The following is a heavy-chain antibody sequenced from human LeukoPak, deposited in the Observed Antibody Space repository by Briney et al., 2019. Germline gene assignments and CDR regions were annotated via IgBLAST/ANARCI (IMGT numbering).Heavy chain of an antibody. CDR2: INPSGGST. J-gene: IGHJ4*02. D-gene: IGHD1-26*01. Sequence: ASVKVSCKASGYTFNNHYMYWVRQAPGQGLEWMGVINPSGGSTSYAQKFQGRVTMTEDTSTDTAYMELSSLRSEDTAVYYCATDGGGSYDYWGQGTLVTVSS. V-gene: IGHV1-46*02. CDR3: ATDGGGSYDY. CDR1: GYTFNNHY.